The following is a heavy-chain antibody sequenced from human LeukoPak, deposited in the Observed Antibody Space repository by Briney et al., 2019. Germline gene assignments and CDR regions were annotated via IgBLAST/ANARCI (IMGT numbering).Heavy chain of an antibody. CDR3: ARYSSSPLYYFDY. CDR1: GGSISSTNW. V-gene: IGHV4-4*02. CDR2: VHLSGRT. Sequence: SETLSLTCGVSGGSISSTNWWTWVRQPPGEGLEWIGEVHLSGRTNYNPSLKSRVTISIDTSKNQFSLKLSSVTAADTAVYYCARYSSSPLYYFDYWGQGTLVTVSS. J-gene: IGHJ4*02. D-gene: IGHD6-19*01.